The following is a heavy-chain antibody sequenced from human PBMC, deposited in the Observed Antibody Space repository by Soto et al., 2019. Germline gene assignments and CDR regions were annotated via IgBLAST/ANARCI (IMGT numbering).Heavy chain of an antibody. CDR1: GYSFTSYW. Sequence: GESLKISCKGSGYSFTSYWIGWVRQMPGKGLEWMGIIYPGDSDTRYSPSFQGQVTISADKSISTAYLQWSSLKASDTAMYYCARLSATGYSSSSRPFDYWGQGTLVTVSS. CDR3: ARLSATGYSSSSRPFDY. V-gene: IGHV5-51*01. J-gene: IGHJ4*02. D-gene: IGHD6-6*01. CDR2: IYPGDSDT.